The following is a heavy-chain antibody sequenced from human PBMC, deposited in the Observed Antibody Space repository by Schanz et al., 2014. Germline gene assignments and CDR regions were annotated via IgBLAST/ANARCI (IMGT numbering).Heavy chain of an antibody. CDR3: ARDSGYCSGGSCLTFDY. J-gene: IGHJ4*02. Sequence: QVQLVESGGGVVQPGRSLRLSCAASGFIFSSYGLHWVRQAPGKGLEWVSAISGSGGSTYYADSVKGRFTISRDNSKSTLYLQMNTLRAEDTAVYYCARDSGYCSGGSCLTFDYWGQGTLVTVSS. V-gene: IGHV3-NL1*01. CDR2: ISGSGGST. CDR1: GFIFSSYG. D-gene: IGHD2-15*01.